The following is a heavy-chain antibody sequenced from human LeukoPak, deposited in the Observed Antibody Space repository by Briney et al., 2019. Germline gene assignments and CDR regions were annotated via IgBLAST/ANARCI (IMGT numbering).Heavy chain of an antibody. CDR3: ARHPITRYYDSSGYSAAGPDY. CDR2: IYPADSDI. J-gene: IGHJ4*02. Sequence: GESLKISCKGSGYSINNYWIGWVRQMPGKGLEWMGVIYPADSDIRYSPSFQGQVTISADKSISTAYLLWSSLKASDTAMYYCARHPITRYYDSSGYSAAGPDYWGQGTLVTVSS. D-gene: IGHD3-22*01. CDR1: GYSINNYW. V-gene: IGHV5-51*01.